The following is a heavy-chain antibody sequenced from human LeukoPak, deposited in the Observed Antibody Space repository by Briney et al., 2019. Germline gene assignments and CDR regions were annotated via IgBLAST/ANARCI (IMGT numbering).Heavy chain of an antibody. V-gene: IGHV3-66*02. CDR2: IYSDGST. D-gene: IGHD2-15*01. CDR3: ARSSDCSGGSCRPYYYGMDV. Sequence: GGSLRLSCAASGFTVSSNYMSWVRQAPGKGLEWVSVIYSDGSTYYADSVKGRFTISRDNSKNTLYPQMNSLRAEDTAVYYCARSSDCSGGSCRPYYYGMDVWGQGTTVTVSS. CDR1: GFTVSSNY. J-gene: IGHJ6*02.